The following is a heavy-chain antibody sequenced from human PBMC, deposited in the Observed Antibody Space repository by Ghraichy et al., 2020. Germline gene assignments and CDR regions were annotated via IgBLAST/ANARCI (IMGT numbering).Heavy chain of an antibody. CDR3: ARASSSYDNSGWYKEAGQVRY. CDR1: GGSFSGYY. J-gene: IGHJ4*02. V-gene: IGHV4-34*01. CDR2: IDRSGYT. Sequence: AGSLSLTCAVFGGSFSGYYWSWIRQSPGKGLEWIGDIDRSGYTNYNPSLRSRITISVDTSKYQFSLRLSSVTAADTAIYYCARASSSYDNSGWYKEAGQVRYWGQGTLVTVSS. D-gene: IGHD6-19*01.